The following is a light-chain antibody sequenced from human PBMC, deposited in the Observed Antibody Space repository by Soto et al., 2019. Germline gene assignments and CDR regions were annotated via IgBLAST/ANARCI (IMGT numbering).Light chain of an antibody. J-gene: IGKJ3*01. CDR3: QKYNSAPRT. Sequence: DIQMTQSPSSLSASVGDRVTITCRASQGISNYLAWYQQKPGKVPKLLIYAASTLPSGVPTRFSGSGSGTDLALTTSSLQPEDVATYYCQKYNSAPRTFGPGTKVDIK. V-gene: IGKV1-27*01. CDR1: QGISNY. CDR2: AAS.